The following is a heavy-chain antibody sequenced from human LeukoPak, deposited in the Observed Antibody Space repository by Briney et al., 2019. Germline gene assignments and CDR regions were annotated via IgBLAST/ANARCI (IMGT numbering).Heavy chain of an antibody. CDR3: AKALVGGYGHKGFDY. J-gene: IGHJ4*02. Sequence: GGSLRLSCAASGFTFSSYAMSWVRQAPGKGLEWVSAISGSGGSTYYADSVKGRFTISRDNSKNTLYLQMNSLGAEDTAVYYCAKALVGGYGHKGFDYWGQGTLVTVSS. D-gene: IGHD5-12*01. CDR2: ISGSGGST. V-gene: IGHV3-23*01. CDR1: GFTFSSYA.